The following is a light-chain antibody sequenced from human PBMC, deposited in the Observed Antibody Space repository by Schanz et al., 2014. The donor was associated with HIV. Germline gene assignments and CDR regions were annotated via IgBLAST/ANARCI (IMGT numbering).Light chain of an antibody. CDR2: GVF. V-gene: IGLV2-14*03. CDR3: ISYTSDTVL. J-gene: IGLJ2*01. CDR1: NNDIGSYTY. Sequence: QSALTQPASVSGSPGQSITVSCTGTNNDIGSYTYVAWYQQHPGKAPKVVVYGVFDRPSGVSNRFSGSKSGTTASLTISGLQPEDEADYYCISYTSDTVLFGGGTKLTVL.